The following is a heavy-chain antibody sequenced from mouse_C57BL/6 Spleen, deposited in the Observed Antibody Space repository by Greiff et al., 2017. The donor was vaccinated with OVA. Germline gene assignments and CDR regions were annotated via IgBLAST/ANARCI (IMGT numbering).Heavy chain of an antibody. Sequence: EVQLQQSGPELVKPGASVKLSCKASGYTFTDYNMHWVKQRHGKSLEWIGYINPNNGGTSYNQKFKGKATLTVNKSSSTAYMELRSLTSEDSAVYYCARGVLITTVVATVDYWGKGTTLTVSS. D-gene: IGHD1-1*01. CDR3: ARGVLITTVVATVDY. V-gene: IGHV1-22*01. CDR2: INPNNGGT. J-gene: IGHJ2*01. CDR1: GYTFTDYN.